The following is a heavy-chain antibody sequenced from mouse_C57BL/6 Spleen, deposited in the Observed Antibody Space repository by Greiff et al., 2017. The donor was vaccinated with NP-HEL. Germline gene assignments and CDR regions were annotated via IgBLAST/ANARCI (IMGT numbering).Heavy chain of an antibody. CDR3: ARWTIVEEDYFDY. V-gene: IGHV1-72*01. CDR1: GYTFTSYW. Sequence: VQLQQPGAELVKPGASVKLSCKASGYTFTSYWMHWVKQRPGRGLEWIGRIDPNSGGTKYNEKFKSKATLTVDKPSSTAYMQRSSLTSKDSAVDYCARWTIVEEDYFDYWGQGTTLTVSS. D-gene: IGHD1-1*01. J-gene: IGHJ2*01. CDR2: IDPNSGGT.